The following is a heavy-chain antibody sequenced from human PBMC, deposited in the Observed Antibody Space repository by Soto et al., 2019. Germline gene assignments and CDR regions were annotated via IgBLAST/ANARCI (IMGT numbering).Heavy chain of an antibody. Sequence: PSETLSLTCTVSGGSVSIGSYYWSWIRQPPGKGLEWIGYIYYSGGTDYNPSLKSRATISIDTSKKQFSLKLSSVTAADTAVYYCARDLGGYCSRTSCLPFDYWGQGTPVTLSS. V-gene: IGHV4-61*01. D-gene: IGHD2-2*01. CDR3: ARDLGGYCSRTSCLPFDY. CDR2: IYYSGGT. J-gene: IGHJ4*02. CDR1: GGSVSIGSYY.